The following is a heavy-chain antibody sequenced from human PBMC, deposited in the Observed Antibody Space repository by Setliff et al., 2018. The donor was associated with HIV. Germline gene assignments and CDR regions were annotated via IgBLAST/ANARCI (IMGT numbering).Heavy chain of an antibody. Sequence: ASVKVSCKASGYPFNNFGVTWVRQAPGQGLEWVAWISLYNEYKYYAPHFLGRVTMSTDTSTSTVDLELRGLRADDTAIYYCARTQYTTTWPGNYWGQGTLVTVSS. J-gene: IGHJ4*02. CDR3: ARTQYTTTWPGNY. V-gene: IGHV1-18*04. CDR2: ISLYNEYK. CDR1: GYPFNNFG. D-gene: IGHD1-1*01.